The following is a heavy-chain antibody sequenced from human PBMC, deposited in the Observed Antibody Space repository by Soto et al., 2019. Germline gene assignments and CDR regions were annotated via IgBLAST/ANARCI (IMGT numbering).Heavy chain of an antibody. Sequence: ASVKVSCKVSGYTLTELSMHWVRQAPGKGLEWMGGFDPEDGETIYAQKFQGRVTMTEDTSTETAYMELSSLRTEDTVVYYWATASSSGYYYNSRRFDYWGQGTLVTVSS. V-gene: IGHV1-24*01. D-gene: IGHD3-22*01. CDR3: ATASSSGYYYNSRRFDY. CDR1: GYTLTELS. CDR2: FDPEDGET. J-gene: IGHJ4*02.